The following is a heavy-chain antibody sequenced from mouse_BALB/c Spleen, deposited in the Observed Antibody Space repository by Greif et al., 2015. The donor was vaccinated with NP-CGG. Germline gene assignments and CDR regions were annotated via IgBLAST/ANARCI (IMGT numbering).Heavy chain of an antibody. V-gene: IGHV5-6*01. CDR3: ARHRYEDAMDY. Sequence: EVQLVESGGDLVKPGGSLKLSCAASGFTFSSYGMSWVRQTPDKRLEWVATISSGGSYTYYPDSVKGRFTISRDNAKNTLYLQMSSLKSEDTAMYYCARHRYEDAMDYWGQGTSATVSS. J-gene: IGHJ4*01. CDR2: ISSGGSYT. CDR1: GFTFSSYG. D-gene: IGHD2-14*01.